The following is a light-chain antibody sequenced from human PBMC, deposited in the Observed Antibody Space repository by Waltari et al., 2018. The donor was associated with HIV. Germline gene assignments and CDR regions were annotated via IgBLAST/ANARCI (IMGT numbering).Light chain of an antibody. J-gene: IGKJ5*01. CDR3: QQYNNWPT. CDR2: GAS. Sequence: VMTQAPATVSVSPGERATLSCRASQSISRNLAWYQHKPGPAPRHLIYGASTRATGIPARFSGSGSETEFILSISSLQSEDFAVYFCQQYNNWPTFGQGTRLEIK. CDR1: QSISRN. V-gene: IGKV3-15*01.